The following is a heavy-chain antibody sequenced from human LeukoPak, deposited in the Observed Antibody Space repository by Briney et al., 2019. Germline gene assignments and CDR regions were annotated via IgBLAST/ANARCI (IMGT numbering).Heavy chain of an antibody. D-gene: IGHD5-12*01. CDR1: GFTFSSYA. CDR2: ISGSGGST. J-gene: IGHJ6*02. Sequence: GGSLRLSCAASGFTFSSYAMSWVRQAPGKGLEWVSAISGSGGSTYYADSVKGRFTISRDNSKNTLYLQMNSLRAEDTAVYYCAKAAFRAQWLRYRWGEYGMDVWGQGTTVTVSS. CDR3: AKAAFRAQWLRYRWGEYGMDV. V-gene: IGHV3-23*01.